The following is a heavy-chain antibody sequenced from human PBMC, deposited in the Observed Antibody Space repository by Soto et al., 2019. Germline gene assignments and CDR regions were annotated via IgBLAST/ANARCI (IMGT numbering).Heavy chain of an antibody. CDR1: EFIFNNYW. D-gene: IGHD1-1*01. CDR2: IKPDGSDK. V-gene: IGHV3-7*01. Sequence: EVLLVESGGGLVQPGESLRLSCAASEFIFNNYWMAWVRQAPEKGLEWVASIKPDGSDKYYLDSVKGRFTISRDNAKNSVYLQMDGLRADDTAVYFCARGTRVGWNTNWFDPWGQGTLITVSS. J-gene: IGHJ5*02. CDR3: ARGTRVGWNTNWFDP.